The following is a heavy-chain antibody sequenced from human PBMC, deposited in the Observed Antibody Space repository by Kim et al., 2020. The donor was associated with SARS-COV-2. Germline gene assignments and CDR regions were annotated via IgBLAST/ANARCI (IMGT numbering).Heavy chain of an antibody. Sequence: YYVDSVKGRFTISRDNAKNSLYLQMNSLRAEDTAVYYCSVSESLFSPMDVWGQGTTVTVSS. V-gene: IGHV3-7*01. CDR3: SVSESLFSPMDV. J-gene: IGHJ6*02. D-gene: IGHD2-8*01.